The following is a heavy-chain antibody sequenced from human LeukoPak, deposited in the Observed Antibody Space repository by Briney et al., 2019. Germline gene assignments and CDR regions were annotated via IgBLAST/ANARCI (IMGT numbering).Heavy chain of an antibody. J-gene: IGHJ4*02. CDR3: ARQSISGSSLSYFDY. CDR1: GGSISSYY. Sequence: SETLSLTCTVAGGSISSYYWSWIRQPPGKGLEWIGNIHDSWSTNYNPSLKGRVTISVDTSKNQCSLKLSSLTAADTAVYYCARQSISGSSLSYFDYWGQGTLVNVSS. V-gene: IGHV4-59*01. CDR2: IHDSWST. D-gene: IGHD3-22*01.